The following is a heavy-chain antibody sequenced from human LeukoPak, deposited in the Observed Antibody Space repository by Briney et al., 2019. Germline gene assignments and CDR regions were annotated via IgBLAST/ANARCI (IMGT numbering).Heavy chain of an antibody. CDR3: ARERGYDYGYSGYYDQ. V-gene: IGHV3-48*03. Sequence: GGSLRLSCAASGFTFSSFEVNWVRQAPGKGLEWISYISTSGASTYYADSVKGRFTVSRDNAKNSMYLRMDTLRAEDTAVYYCARERGYDYGYSGYYDQWGQGILVTVSS. D-gene: IGHD5-12*01. J-gene: IGHJ4*02. CDR2: ISTSGAST. CDR1: GFTFSSFE.